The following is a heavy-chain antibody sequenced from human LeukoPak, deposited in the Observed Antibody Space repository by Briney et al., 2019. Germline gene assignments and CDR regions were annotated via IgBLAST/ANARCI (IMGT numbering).Heavy chain of an antibody. Sequence: SETLSLTCTVSGGSISSYYWSWLRQPPGKGLEYIGYTHYSGSTNYNPSLKSRVTISLDTSGNQFSLKLSSVTAADTAVYYCARQQSAVTTFDYWGQGTLVTVSS. D-gene: IGHD4-17*01. V-gene: IGHV4-59*01. CDR1: GGSISSYY. J-gene: IGHJ4*02. CDR3: ARQQSAVTTFDY. CDR2: THYSGST.